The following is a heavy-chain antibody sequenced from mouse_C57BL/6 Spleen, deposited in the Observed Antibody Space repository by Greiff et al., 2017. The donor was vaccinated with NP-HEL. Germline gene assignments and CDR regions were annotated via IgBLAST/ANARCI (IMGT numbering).Heavy chain of an antibody. CDR1: GFTITDDY. D-gene: IGHD1-1*01. J-gene: IGHJ1*03. V-gene: IGHV14-4*01. Sequence: VQLKQSGAELVRPGASVKLSCTASGFTITDDYMHWVKQRPEQGLEWIGWIDPENGDTEYASKFQGKATITADTSSNTAYLQLSSLTSEDTAVYDCTGHGSSLYWYVDVWGTGTTVTVSS. CDR3: TGHGSSLYWYVDV. CDR2: IDPENGDT.